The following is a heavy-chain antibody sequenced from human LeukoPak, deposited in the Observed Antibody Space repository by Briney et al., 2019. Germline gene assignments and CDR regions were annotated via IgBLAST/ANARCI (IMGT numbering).Heavy chain of an antibody. Sequence: SETLSLTCAVSSGSISTTNWWSWVRQPPGKGLEWIGEIYHSGNTDYNPSLKSRVTISVDKSKNQFSLKLSSVTAADTAVYYCARMVDYYGSGSYYIDYWGQGTLVTVSS. CDR2: IYHSGNT. CDR1: SGSISTTNW. D-gene: IGHD3-10*01. J-gene: IGHJ4*02. CDR3: ARMVDYYGSGSYYIDY. V-gene: IGHV4-4*02.